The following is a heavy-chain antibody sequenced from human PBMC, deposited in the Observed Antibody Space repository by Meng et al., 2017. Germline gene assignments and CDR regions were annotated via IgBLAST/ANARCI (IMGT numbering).Heavy chain of an antibody. CDR1: GYSFTAYY. J-gene: IGHJ4*02. CDR2: IDPNSGVT. Sequence: QVQLVQSGAEVKKPGASGKVSCKPSGYSFTAYYIHWLRQAPGQGLEWMGRIDPNSGVTEYAHKFHGRVTVTGDTSISTAYMELRRLTSDDTAVYYCARDEDISAAGKLFGDYWGQGTLVTVSS. CDR3: ARDEDISAAGKLFGDY. V-gene: IGHV1-2*06. D-gene: IGHD6-13*01.